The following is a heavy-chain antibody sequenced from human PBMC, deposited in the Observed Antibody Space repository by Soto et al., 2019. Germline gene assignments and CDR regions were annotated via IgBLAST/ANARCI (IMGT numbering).Heavy chain of an antibody. D-gene: IGHD1-7*01. CDR2: ISGSGSST. Sequence: LRLSCAASGFTFSSYAMSWVRQAPGKGLEWVSGISGSGSSTYYADSVKGRFTISRDNSKNTLYLQVNSLRADDTAVYYCARRNWNYGAFDIWGQGTMVTVSS. CDR3: ARRNWNYGAFDI. J-gene: IGHJ3*02. CDR1: GFTFSSYA. V-gene: IGHV3-23*01.